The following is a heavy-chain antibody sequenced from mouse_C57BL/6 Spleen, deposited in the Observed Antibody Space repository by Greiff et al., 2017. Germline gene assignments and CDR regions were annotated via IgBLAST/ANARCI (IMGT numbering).Heavy chain of an antibody. CDR3: AISTTVVDFDV. J-gene: IGHJ1*03. CDR1: GYTFTSYD. Sequence: VQLQQSGPELVKPGASVKLSCKASGYTFTSYDINWVKQRPGPGLEWIGWIYPRDGSTKYNEKFKGKATLTVDTSSSTAYMELHSLTSEDSAVYFCAISTTVVDFDVWGTGTTVTVSS. D-gene: IGHD1-1*01. V-gene: IGHV1-85*01. CDR2: IYPRDGST.